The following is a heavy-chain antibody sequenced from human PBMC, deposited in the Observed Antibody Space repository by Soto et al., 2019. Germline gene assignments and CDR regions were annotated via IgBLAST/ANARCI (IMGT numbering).Heavy chain of an antibody. Sequence: QVQLVQSGAEVKKPGASVKVSCKASGYTFTSYDINWVRQATGQGLEWMGWMNPNSGNTGYAQKFQGRVTMTRNTSISKAYIELSILRSEDTAVYYCARRGYSSSWYYYYSYGMDVWGQGTTVTVSS. J-gene: IGHJ6*02. CDR3: ARRGYSSSWYYYYSYGMDV. CDR2: MNPNSGNT. D-gene: IGHD6-13*01. CDR1: GYTFTSYD. V-gene: IGHV1-8*01.